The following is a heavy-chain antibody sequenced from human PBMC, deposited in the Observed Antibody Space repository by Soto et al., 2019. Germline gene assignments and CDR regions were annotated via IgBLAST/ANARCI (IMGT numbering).Heavy chain of an antibody. J-gene: IGHJ4*02. CDR1: GGSFSGYY. CDR3: ARRWGSGFDY. CDR2: IYYSGST. Sequence: PSETLSLTCTVHGGSFSGYYWSWIRQPPGKGLEWIGYIYYSGSTNYNPSLKSRVTISVDTSKNQFSLKLSSVTAADTAVYYCARRWGSGFDYWGQGTLVTVSS. D-gene: IGHD3-10*01. V-gene: IGHV4-59*08.